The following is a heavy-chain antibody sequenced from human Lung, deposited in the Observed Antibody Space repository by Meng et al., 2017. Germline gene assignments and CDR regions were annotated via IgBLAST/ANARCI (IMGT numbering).Heavy chain of an antibody. CDR2: FRGDGGSI. Sequence: GQLVCYGGSLLQSGGSLRLSFAASGFTFRSYWLHGVRQAPGKGLVWVSRFRGDGGSIVYADSVKGRFTISRDNAKNTLFLQMNSLRAEDTAVYYCARESGYFEYWGQGILVTVSS. CDR1: GFTFRSYW. CDR3: ARESGYFEY. V-gene: IGHV3-74*03. J-gene: IGHJ4*02.